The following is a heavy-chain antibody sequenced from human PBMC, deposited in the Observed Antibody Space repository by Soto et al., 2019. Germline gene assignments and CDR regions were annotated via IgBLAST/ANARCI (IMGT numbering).Heavy chain of an antibody. CDR3: ARDNYGDFDY. CDR2: IYYSGST. J-gene: IGHJ4*02. D-gene: IGHD2-21*01. CDR1: GGSISSGGYY. Sequence: SETLSLTCTVSGGSISSGGYYWSWIRQHPGKGLEWIGYIYYSGSTYYNPSLKSRVTISVDTSKNQFSLKLSSVTAADTAVYYCARDNYGDFDYWGQGTLVTVSS. V-gene: IGHV4-31*03.